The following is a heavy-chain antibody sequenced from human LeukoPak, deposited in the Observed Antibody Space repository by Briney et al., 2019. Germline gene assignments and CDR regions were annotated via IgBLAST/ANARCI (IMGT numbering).Heavy chain of an antibody. V-gene: IGHV4-59*08. D-gene: IGHD3-22*01. CDR1: GGSISSYY. CDR2: IYYSGST. CDR3: ARPYYYDSRIDP. J-gene: IGHJ5*02. Sequence: SETLSLTCTVSGGSISSYYWSWIRQPPGKGLEWIGYIYYSGSTNYDPSLKSRVTISVDTSKNQFSLRLGSATAADTAVYYCARPYYYDSRIDPWGQGTLVTVSS.